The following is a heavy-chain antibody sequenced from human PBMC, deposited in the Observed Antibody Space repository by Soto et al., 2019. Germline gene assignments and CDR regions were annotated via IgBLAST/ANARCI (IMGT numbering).Heavy chain of an antibody. Sequence: QVQLVESGGGVVQPGRSLRLSCVASGFTFNHYAIHWVRQTPGKGLEWVAVILYDGSKKYYADSVKGRFTISRDTSKNTLYLQMNSLNAEDTALYYCEREDFGGAGIGYWGQGTLVTVS. V-gene: IGHV3-30-3*01. CDR3: EREDFGGAGIGY. CDR1: GFTFNHYA. D-gene: IGHD4-17*01. CDR2: ILYDGSKK. J-gene: IGHJ4*02.